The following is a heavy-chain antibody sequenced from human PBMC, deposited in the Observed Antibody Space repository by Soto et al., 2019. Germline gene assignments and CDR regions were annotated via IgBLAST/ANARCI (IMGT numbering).Heavy chain of an antibody. D-gene: IGHD3-16*02. V-gene: IGHV1-18*01. CDR3: ARDSPPSPRNYDYIWGSYRYSGYYYMDV. Sequence: ASVKVSCKASGYTFTSYGISWVRQAPGQGLEWMGWISAYNGNTNYAQKLQGRVTMTTDTSTSTAYMELRSLRSDDTAVYYCARDSPPSPRNYDYIWGSYRYSGYYYMDVWGKGTTVTVSS. CDR2: ISAYNGNT. CDR1: GYTFTSYG. J-gene: IGHJ6*03.